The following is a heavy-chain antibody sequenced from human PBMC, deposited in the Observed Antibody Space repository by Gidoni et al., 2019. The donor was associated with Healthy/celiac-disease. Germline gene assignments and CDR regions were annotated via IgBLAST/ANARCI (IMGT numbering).Heavy chain of an antibody. CDR1: GFTFSGSA. Sequence: EVQLVESGGGLVQPGGSLNLSCAASGFTFSGSARHWVRQASGKGLELVGRIRSKANSYATAYAASVKGRFTISRDDSKNTAYLQMNSLKTEDTAVYYCTRHDYGGNSADAFDIWGQGTMVTVSS. D-gene: IGHD4-17*01. CDR3: TRHDYGGNSADAFDI. J-gene: IGHJ3*02. V-gene: IGHV3-73*02. CDR2: IRSKANSYAT.